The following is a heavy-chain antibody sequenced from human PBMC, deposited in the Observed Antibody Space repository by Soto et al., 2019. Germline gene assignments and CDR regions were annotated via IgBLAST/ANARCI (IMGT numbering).Heavy chain of an antibody. D-gene: IGHD3-16*01. Sequence: QITLKESGPTLVKPTQTLTLTCTFSGFSLTTRGVGVGWIRQPPGKALECLALIYWDDDKRYSPSLQSRLSITKDTSKNHAILTMTNVAPVDTATYYCAHIPNYYQYDWFDPWGQGTLLTFSS. CDR1: GFSLTTRGVG. CDR3: AHIPNYYQYDWFDP. V-gene: IGHV2-5*02. CDR2: IYWDDDK. J-gene: IGHJ5*02.